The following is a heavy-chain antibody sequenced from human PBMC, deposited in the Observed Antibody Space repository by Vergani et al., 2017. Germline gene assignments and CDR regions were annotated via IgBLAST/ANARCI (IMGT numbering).Heavy chain of an antibody. CDR1: GFRFSTYA. D-gene: IGHD3-3*01. J-gene: IGHJ4*02. Sequence: EVQLLESGGGLVQPGGSLRLSCAASGFRFSTYAMNWVRQAQGKGLEWVSGISASGHDTSYADSVKGRFTITRDSYKNALYLQMNSLRADDTAIYYYARDQRGGTIFGAHRYGFWGQGSLVTVSS. CDR2: ISASGHDT. V-gene: IGHV3-23*01. CDR3: ARDQRGGTIFGAHRYGF.